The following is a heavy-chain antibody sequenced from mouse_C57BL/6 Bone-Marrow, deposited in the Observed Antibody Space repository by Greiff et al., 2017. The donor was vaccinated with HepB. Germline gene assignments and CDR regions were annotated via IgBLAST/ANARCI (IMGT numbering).Heavy chain of an antibody. CDR2: ISNGGGST. J-gene: IGHJ2*01. CDR3: ARPTGTGDYFDY. V-gene: IGHV5-12*01. D-gene: IGHD4-1*01. Sequence: EVQVVESGGGLVQPGGSLKLSCAASGFTFSDYYMYWVRQTPEKRLEWVAYISNGGGSTYYPDTVKGRFTISRDNAKNTLYLQMSRLKSEDTAMYYCARPTGTGDYFDYWGQGTTLTVSS. CDR1: GFTFSDYY.